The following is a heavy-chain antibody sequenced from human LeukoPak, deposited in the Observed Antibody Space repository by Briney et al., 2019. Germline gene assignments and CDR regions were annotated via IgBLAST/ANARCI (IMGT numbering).Heavy chain of an antibody. J-gene: IGHJ4*02. CDR1: GGSISSYY. D-gene: IGHD3-10*01. Sequence: SETLSLTCTVSGGSISSYYWRWIRQPPGKGLEWIGHIYYSGSTHYNPSLKSRVTISVDTSKNQFSLKLSSVTAADTAVYYCARHVGNSGSGSYLTYFDYWGQGTLVTVSS. CDR2: IYYSGST. V-gene: IGHV4-59*08. CDR3: ARHVGNSGSGSYLTYFDY.